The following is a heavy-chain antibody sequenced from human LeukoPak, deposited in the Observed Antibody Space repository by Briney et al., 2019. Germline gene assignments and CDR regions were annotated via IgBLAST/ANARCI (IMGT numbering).Heavy chain of an antibody. CDR3: ARAPLGGGPIDAFDI. D-gene: IGHD1-26*01. Sequence: PSETLSLTCTVSGGSISSGSYYWSWIRQPAGKGLEWIGRIYTSGSTNYNPSLKGRVTISVDTSKNQFSLKLSSVTAADTAVYYCARAPLGGGPIDAFDIWGQGTMVTVSS. CDR2: IYTSGST. V-gene: IGHV4-61*02. CDR1: GGSISSGSYY. J-gene: IGHJ3*02.